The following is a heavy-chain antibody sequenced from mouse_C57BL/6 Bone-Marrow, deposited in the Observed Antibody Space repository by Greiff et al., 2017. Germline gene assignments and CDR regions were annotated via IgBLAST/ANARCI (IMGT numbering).Heavy chain of an antibody. CDR2: ISNGGGST. V-gene: IGHV5-12*01. Sequence: EVQGVESGGGLVQPGGSLKLSCAASGFTFSDYYMYWVRQTPEKRLEWVAYISNGGGSTYYPDTVKGRFTISRDNAKNTLYLQMSRLKSEDTAMYYCARRVYGNLYAMDYWGQGTSVTVSS. J-gene: IGHJ4*01. CDR3: ARRVYGNLYAMDY. D-gene: IGHD2-1*01. CDR1: GFTFSDYY.